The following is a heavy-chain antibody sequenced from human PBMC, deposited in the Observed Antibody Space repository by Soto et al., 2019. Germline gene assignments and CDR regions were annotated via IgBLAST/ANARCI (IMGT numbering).Heavy chain of an antibody. CDR2: IWYDGSNK. J-gene: IGHJ2*01. Sequence: WGSLKLSCATSGLTFSRYGMHWVRQAPGKGLEWVAVIWYDGSNKYYADSVKGRFTISRDNSKNTLYLQMNSLGAEDTAVYYCARIPQIAVAGTRFGYFDLWGRGTLVTVSS. D-gene: IGHD6-19*01. CDR3: ARIPQIAVAGTRFGYFDL. CDR1: GLTFSRYG. V-gene: IGHV3-33*01.